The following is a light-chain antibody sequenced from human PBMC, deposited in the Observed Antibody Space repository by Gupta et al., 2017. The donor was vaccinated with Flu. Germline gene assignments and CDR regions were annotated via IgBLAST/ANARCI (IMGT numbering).Light chain of an antibody. V-gene: IGLV2-14*01. CDR2: DVN. CDR3: SSYTSTNTFYV. J-gene: IGLJ1*01. CDR1: SSDVGGSNY. Sequence: QSALTQPASVSGSPGQSITISCTGTSSDVGGSNYVSWYHQHPGKAPKLMIYDVNNRPSGVSSRFSGSKSGNTASLTISGLEAEDESDYYCSSYTSTNTFYVFGTGTKVTVL.